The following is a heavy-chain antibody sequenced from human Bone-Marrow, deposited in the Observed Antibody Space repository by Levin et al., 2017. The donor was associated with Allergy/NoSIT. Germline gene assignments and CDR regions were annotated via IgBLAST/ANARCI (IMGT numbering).Heavy chain of an antibody. Sequence: SCAASGFTFSSYAMHWVRQAPGKGLEWVAVISYDGSNKYYADSVKGRFTISRDKSKNTLYLQMNSLRAEDTAVYSCARDGPPYCGGHCYSGYFDYWGQGTLVTVSS. J-gene: IGHJ4*02. CDR3: ARDGPPYCGGHCYSGYFDY. V-gene: IGHV3-30-3*01. CDR1: GFTFSSYA. CDR2: ISYDGSNK. D-gene: IGHD2-21*02.